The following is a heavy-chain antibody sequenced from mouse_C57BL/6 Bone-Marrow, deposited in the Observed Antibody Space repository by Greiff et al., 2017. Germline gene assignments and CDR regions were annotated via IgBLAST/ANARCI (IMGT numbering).Heavy chain of an antibody. CDR2: IYPSDSET. CDR3: ARSGYFSFAY. CDR1: GYTFTSYW. D-gene: IGHD3-1*01. Sequence: VQLQQSGAELVRPGSSVKLSCKASGYTFTSYWMDWVKQRPGQGLEWIGNIYPSDSETHYNQKFKDKATLTVDKSSSTAYMQLRSLTSEDSAVYYCARSGYFSFAYWGQGTLVTVSA. V-gene: IGHV1-61*01. J-gene: IGHJ3*01.